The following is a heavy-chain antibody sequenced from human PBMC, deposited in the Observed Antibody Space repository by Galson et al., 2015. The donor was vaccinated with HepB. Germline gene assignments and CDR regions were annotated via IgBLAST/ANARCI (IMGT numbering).Heavy chain of an antibody. CDR2: ISSSSSTI. D-gene: IGHD6-19*01. J-gene: IGHJ4*02. Sequence: SLRLSCAASGFTFSSYSMNWVRQAPGKGLEWVSYISSSSSTIYYADSVKGRFTISRDNAKNSLYLQVNSLRAEDTAVYYCARGKYSSGWYFAIWGQGTLVTVSS. V-gene: IGHV3-48*04. CDR1: GFTFSSYS. CDR3: ARGKYSSGWYFAI.